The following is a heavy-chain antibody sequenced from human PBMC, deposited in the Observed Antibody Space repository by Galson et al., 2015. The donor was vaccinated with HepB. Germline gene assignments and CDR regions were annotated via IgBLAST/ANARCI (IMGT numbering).Heavy chain of an antibody. J-gene: IGHJ2*01. Sequence: SVKVSCKVSGYTLTELSMHWVRQAPGKGLEWMGGFDPEDGETIYAQKFQGRVTMTEDTSTDTAYMELSSLRSEDTAVYYCATTYLGRLSARGYRWFAVADYWYFDLWGRGTLVTVSS. CDR2: FDPEDGET. D-gene: IGHD6-19*01. V-gene: IGHV1-24*01. CDR1: GYTLTELS. CDR3: ATTYLGRLSARGYRWFAVADYWYFDL.